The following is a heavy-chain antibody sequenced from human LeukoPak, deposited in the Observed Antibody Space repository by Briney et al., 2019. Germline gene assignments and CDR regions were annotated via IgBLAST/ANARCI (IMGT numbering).Heavy chain of an antibody. J-gene: IGHJ4*02. CDR1: GFTFDDYG. V-gene: IGHV3-20*04. Sequence: GGSLRLSCAASGFTFDDYGMSWVRQAPGKGLEWVSGINWNGDSTGYADSVKGRFTISRDNAKNSLYLQMNSLRAEDTALYYCARGTISDFWSGYSDYWGQGTLVTVSS. CDR2: INWNGDST. CDR3: ARGTISDFWSGYSDY. D-gene: IGHD3-3*01.